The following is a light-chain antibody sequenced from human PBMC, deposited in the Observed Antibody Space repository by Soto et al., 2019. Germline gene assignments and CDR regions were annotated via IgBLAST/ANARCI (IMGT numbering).Light chain of an antibody. CDR2: DVS. Sequence: QSALTQPASVSGSPGQSITISCTGTSSDVGGYNYVSWYQQHPGKAPKLMIYDVSNRPSGVSNRFSGSKSGNTASLTNSGLQAEDEADYYCSSYTSSSTGWVFGGGTKVTVL. CDR3: SSYTSSSTGWV. CDR1: SSDVGGYNY. J-gene: IGLJ3*02. V-gene: IGLV2-14*01.